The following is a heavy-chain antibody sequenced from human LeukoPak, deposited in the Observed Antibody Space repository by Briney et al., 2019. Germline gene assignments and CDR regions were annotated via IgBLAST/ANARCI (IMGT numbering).Heavy chain of an antibody. V-gene: IGHV1-58*02. D-gene: IGHD3-9*01. J-gene: IGHJ4*02. CDR2: IVVGSGNT. Sequence: GTSVKVSCKASGFTFNRSAMQWVRQSRGQRLEWIGWIVVGSGNTNYAQKFQERVTITRDMSTSTAYMELSSLRSEDTAVYYCAAGPDILTGYYFDYWGQGTLVTVSS. CDR3: AAGPDILTGYYFDY. CDR1: GFTFNRSA.